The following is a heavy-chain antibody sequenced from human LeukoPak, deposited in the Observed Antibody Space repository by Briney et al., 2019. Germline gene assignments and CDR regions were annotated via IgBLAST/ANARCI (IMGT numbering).Heavy chain of an antibody. CDR1: GYSFTDYW. V-gene: IGHV5-51*01. J-gene: IGHJ5*02. CDR2: IYPPDSDT. CDR3: ARAFQGYVSSWHNYFDP. Sequence: KPLESLKISCKGSGYSFTDYWIGWVRQMPGKGLEWMGSIYPPDSDTRYSPSFQGQVTLSVDKSISTAYLQWSSLKAPDTAIYYCARAFQGYVSSWHNYFDPWGQGTLVTVSS. D-gene: IGHD6-13*01.